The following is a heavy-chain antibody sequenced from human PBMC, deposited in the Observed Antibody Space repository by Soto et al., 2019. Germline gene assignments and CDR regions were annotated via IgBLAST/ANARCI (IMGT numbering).Heavy chain of an antibody. Sequence: GGSLRLSCAASGSTFSSYGMHWVRQAPGKGLEWVAVISYDGSNKYYADSVKGRFTISRDNSKNTLYLQMNSLRAEDTAVYYCAKDLSAAAGTSPYWGQGTLVTVPQ. CDR2: ISYDGSNK. CDR3: AKDLSAAAGTSPY. V-gene: IGHV3-30*18. CDR1: GSTFSSYG. D-gene: IGHD6-13*01. J-gene: IGHJ4*02.